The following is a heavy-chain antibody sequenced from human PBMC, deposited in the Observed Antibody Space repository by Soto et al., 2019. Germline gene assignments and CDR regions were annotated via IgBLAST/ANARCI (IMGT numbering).Heavy chain of an antibody. D-gene: IGHD6-19*01. CDR2: IIPILGIA. Sequence: QVQLVQSGAEVKKPGSSVKVSCKASGGTFSSYTISWVRQAPGQGLEWMGRIIPILGIANYAQKFQGRATITADKSTSTAYMELSSLRSEDTAVYYCARGGAVAATGPFDYWGQGTLVTVSS. J-gene: IGHJ4*02. CDR3: ARGGAVAATGPFDY. CDR1: GGTFSSYT. V-gene: IGHV1-69*02.